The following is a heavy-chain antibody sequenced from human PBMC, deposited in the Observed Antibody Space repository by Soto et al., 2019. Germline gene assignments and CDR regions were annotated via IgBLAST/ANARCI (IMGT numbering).Heavy chain of an antibody. D-gene: IGHD3-3*01. CDR2: IYYSGST. Sequence: PSETLSLTCTVSGGSISSSSYYWGWIRQPPGKGLEWIGSIYYSGSTNYNPSLKSRVTISVDTSKNQFSLKLSSVTAADTAVYYCAAYPGNYDFWSGYYERINWFDPWGQGTLVTVSS. V-gene: IGHV4-39*07. J-gene: IGHJ5*02. CDR1: GGSISSSSYY. CDR3: AAYPGNYDFWSGYYERINWFDP.